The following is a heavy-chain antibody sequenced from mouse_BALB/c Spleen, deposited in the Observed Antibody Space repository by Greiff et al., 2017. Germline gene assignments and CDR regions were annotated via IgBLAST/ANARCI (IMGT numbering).Heavy chain of an antibody. J-gene: IGHJ3*01. Sequence: VKLMESGPGLVAPSQSLSITCTVSGFSLTGYGVNWVRQPPGKGLEWLGMIWGDGSTDYNSALKSRLSISKDNSKSQVFLKMNSLQTDDTARYYCARDAYYGSSYDAWFAYWGQGTLVTVSA. V-gene: IGHV2-6-7*01. CDR2: IWGDGST. CDR1: GFSLTGYG. D-gene: IGHD1-1*01. CDR3: ARDAYYGSSYDAWFAY.